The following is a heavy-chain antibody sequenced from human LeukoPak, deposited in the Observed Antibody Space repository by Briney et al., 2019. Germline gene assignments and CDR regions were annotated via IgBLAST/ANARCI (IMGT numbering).Heavy chain of an antibody. CDR2: IYYSGSA. CDR3: ARVGVDYSGNIIKYFFDY. CDR1: GDSISTYQ. J-gene: IGHJ4*02. V-gene: IGHV4-59*01. D-gene: IGHD4-23*01. Sequence: SETLSLTCTVSGDSISTYQWSWIRQPPGKGLEWIGNIYYSGSANYNPSLKSRVIISVDTYKNQFSLKLSPVTAADTAVYYCARVGVDYSGNIIKYFFDYWGQGTLVTVSS.